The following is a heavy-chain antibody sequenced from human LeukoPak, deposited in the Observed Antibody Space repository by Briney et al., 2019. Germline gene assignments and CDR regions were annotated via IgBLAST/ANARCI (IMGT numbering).Heavy chain of an antibody. CDR3: ARVPDDFWSGYFVDY. D-gene: IGHD3-3*01. CDR1: GFTFSSYS. V-gene: IGHV3-21*01. J-gene: IGHJ4*02. CDR2: ISSSSSYI. Sequence: PGGSLRLSCAASGFTFSSYSMNWVRQAPGKGLEWVSSISSSSSYIYYADSVKGRFTISRDNAKNSLYLQMNSLRAEDTAVYYCARVPDDFWSGYFVDYWGQGTLVTVSS.